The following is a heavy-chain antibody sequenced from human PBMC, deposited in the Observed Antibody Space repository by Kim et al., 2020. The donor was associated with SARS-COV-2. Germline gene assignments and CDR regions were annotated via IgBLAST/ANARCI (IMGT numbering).Heavy chain of an antibody. V-gene: IGHV3-33*06. Sequence: DSGKGRFTISRDNSKNTLYLQMNSLRAEDTAVYYCAKVPEAGYYYYGMDVWGQGTTVTVSS. J-gene: IGHJ6*02. D-gene: IGHD6-19*01. CDR3: AKVPEAGYYYYGMDV.